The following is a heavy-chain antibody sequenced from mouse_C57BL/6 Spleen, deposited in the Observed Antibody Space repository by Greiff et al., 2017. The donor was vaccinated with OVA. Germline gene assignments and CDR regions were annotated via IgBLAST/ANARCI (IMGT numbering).Heavy chain of an antibody. D-gene: IGHD2-12*01. CDR3: ARRAYYSPLYAMDY. J-gene: IGHJ4*01. CDR1: GYTFTSYW. V-gene: IGHV1-64*01. Sequence: QVQLQQPGAELVKPGASVKLSCKASGYTFTSYWMHWVKQRPGQGLEWIGMIHPNSGSTKYNEKFKSKATLTVDKSSSTAYMQLSSLTSEDSAVYYCARRAYYSPLYAMDYWGQGTSVTVSS. CDR2: IHPNSGST.